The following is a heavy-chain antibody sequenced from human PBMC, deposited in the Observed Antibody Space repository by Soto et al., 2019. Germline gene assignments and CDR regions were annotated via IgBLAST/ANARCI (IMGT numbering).Heavy chain of an antibody. CDR1: GGSFSGYY. V-gene: IGHV4-34*01. D-gene: IGHD5-12*01. J-gene: IGHJ4*02. CDR2: INHSGST. CDR3: ARATRSGSPHFDH. Sequence: PSETLSLTCAVYGGSFSGYYWSWIRQPPGKGLEWIGEINHSGSTNYNPSLKSRVTISVDTSKNQFSLKLSSVTAADTAVYYCARATRSGSPHFDHWGQGTLVTVSS.